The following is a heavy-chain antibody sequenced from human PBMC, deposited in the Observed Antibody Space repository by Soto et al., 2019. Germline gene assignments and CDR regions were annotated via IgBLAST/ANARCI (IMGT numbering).Heavy chain of an antibody. D-gene: IGHD3-3*01. CDR3: SRDGEFYGLDV. J-gene: IGHJ6*02. Sequence: PGGSLRLSCTFSGFTSDDYDYALTWVRQAPGKGLQWLGLIRGSTYGGTTEYAASVKGRFTTSRDDSKGITYLQMNSLKTEDTAVYYCSRDGEFYGLDVWGQGTTVTVYS. V-gene: IGHV3-49*04. CDR1: GFTSDDYDYA. CDR2: IRGSTYGGTT.